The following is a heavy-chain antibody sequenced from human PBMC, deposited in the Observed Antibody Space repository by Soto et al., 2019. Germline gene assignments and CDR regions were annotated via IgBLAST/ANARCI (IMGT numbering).Heavy chain of an antibody. CDR3: VSFHSGYDFWSGYWRVGYYGMDV. D-gene: IGHD3-3*01. CDR1: GGSISSSNW. Sequence: NPSETLSLTCAVSGGSISSSNWWSWVRQPPGKGLEWIGEIYHSGSTNYNPSLKSRVTISVDKSKNQFSLKLSSVTAADTAVYYCVSFHSGYDFWSGYWRVGYYGMDVWGQGTTVTVSS. V-gene: IGHV4-4*02. J-gene: IGHJ6*02. CDR2: IYHSGST.